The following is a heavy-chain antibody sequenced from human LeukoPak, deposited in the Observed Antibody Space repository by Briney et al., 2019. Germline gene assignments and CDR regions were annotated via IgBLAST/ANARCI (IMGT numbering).Heavy chain of an antibody. CDR3: ARVRYSGYGHFDY. V-gene: IGHV1-69*13. J-gene: IGHJ4*02. CDR2: IIPIFGTA. D-gene: IGHD5-12*01. Sequence: ASVKVSCRASGGTFSSYAISWVRQAPGQGLEWMGGIIPIFGTANYAQKFQGRVTITADESTSTAYMELCSLRSEDTAVYYCARVRYSGYGHFDYWGQGTLVTVSS. CDR1: GGTFSSYA.